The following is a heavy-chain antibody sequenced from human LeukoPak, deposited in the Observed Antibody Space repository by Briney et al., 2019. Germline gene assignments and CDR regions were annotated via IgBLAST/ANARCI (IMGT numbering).Heavy chain of an antibody. CDR1: GGSISSSSYY. J-gene: IGHJ4*02. CDR3: ARVGPSTVPYYFDY. Sequence: SETLSLICAVSGGSISSSSYYWGWIRQPPGKGLEWIAIYYSGSTYYNPSLKSRVTISVDTSKNQFSLKLSSVTAADTAVYYCARVGPSTVPYYFDYWGQGTLVTVSS. V-gene: IGHV4-39*07. CDR2: IYYSGST. D-gene: IGHD4-17*01.